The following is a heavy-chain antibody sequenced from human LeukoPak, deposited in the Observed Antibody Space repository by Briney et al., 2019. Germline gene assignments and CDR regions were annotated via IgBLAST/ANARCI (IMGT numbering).Heavy chain of an antibody. D-gene: IGHD6-13*01. J-gene: IGHJ4*02. CDR2: IRSKAYGGTA. CDR3: TRLQSESSSWALDY. V-gene: IGHV3-49*04. CDR1: GFTFGDYA. Sequence: PGRSLRLSCTTSGFTFGDYAMSWVRQPPGKGLEWVGFIRSKAYGGTAEYAASVKGRFTISRDDSRSIASLQMNSLKSEDTAVYYCTRLQSESSSWALDYWGQGTLVTVSS.